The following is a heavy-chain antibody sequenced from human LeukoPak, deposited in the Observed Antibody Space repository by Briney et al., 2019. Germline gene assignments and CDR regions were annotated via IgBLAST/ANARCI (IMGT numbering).Heavy chain of an antibody. CDR1: EYTFTAYY. CDR2: INPKSGDT. Sequence: ASVKVSCKASEYTFTAYYIHWVRQAPGQGLEWVAWINPKSGDTNYAQNFQGRVTMTRDTSISTMYMQLSRLKSDDTAVYYCARDGGYDAFDIWGQGSMVTVSS. CDR3: ARDGGYDAFDI. V-gene: IGHV1-2*02. D-gene: IGHD3-22*01. J-gene: IGHJ3*02.